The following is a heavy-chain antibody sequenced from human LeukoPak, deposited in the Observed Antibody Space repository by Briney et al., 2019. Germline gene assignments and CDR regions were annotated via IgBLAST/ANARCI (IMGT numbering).Heavy chain of an antibody. CDR3: AKDITTVLLYYFDY. V-gene: IGHV3-9*01. J-gene: IGHJ4*02. CDR1: GFTFDDYA. CDR2: ISWNSDSI. Sequence: GRSLRLSCAASGFTFDDYAMHWVRQAPGKGLEWVSGISWNSDSIGYADSVKGRFTISRDNAKNSLYLQMNSLRAEDTALYYCAKDITTVLLYYFDYWGQGTLVTVSS. D-gene: IGHD4-17*01.